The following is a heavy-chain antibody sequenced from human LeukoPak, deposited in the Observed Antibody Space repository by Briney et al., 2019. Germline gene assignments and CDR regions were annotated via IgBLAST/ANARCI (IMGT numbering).Heavy chain of an antibody. D-gene: IGHD2-2*01. CDR3: AKGGYCSSTSCYLELGWGMDV. Sequence: GGSLRLSCAASGFTFSDYYMSWIRQAPGKGLEWVSYISSSGSTIYYADSVKGRFTISRDNAKNSLYLQMNSLRAEDTAVYYCAKGGYCSSTSCYLELGWGMDVWGQGTTVTVSS. J-gene: IGHJ6*02. CDR1: GFTFSDYY. V-gene: IGHV3-11*01. CDR2: ISSSGSTI.